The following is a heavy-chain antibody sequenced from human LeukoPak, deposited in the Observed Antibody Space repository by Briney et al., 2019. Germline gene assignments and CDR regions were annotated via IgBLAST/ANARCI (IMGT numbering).Heavy chain of an antibody. CDR2: ISSSSRYI. CDR3: ARDLSSAGPRAFDI. J-gene: IGHJ3*02. CDR1: GFTFSSYG. Sequence: PGGSLRLSCAASGFTFSSYGMSWVRQAPGKGLGLVSSISSSSRYIYYADSVRGRFTISRDNAKNSLFLQMNSLRAEDTAVYYCARDLSSAGPRAFDIWGQGTMVTVSS. V-gene: IGHV3-21*01. D-gene: IGHD2-15*01.